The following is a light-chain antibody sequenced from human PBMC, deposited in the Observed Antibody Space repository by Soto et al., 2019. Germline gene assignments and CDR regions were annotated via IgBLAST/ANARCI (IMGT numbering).Light chain of an antibody. Sequence: QSVLTQPASVSGSPGQSITISCSGSSGDVGNYDLVYWYQQIPGKAPQLMIFEVSRRPSRVSDRFSGSKSGNTASLTISGLQAEDEGDFYCCSYAGNGAWVFGGGTKLTVL. V-gene: IGLV2-23*02. CDR3: CSYAGNGAWV. CDR2: EVS. CDR1: SGDVGNYDL. J-gene: IGLJ3*02.